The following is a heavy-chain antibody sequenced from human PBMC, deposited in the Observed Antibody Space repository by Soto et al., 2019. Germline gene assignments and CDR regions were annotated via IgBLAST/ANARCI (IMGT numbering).Heavy chain of an antibody. CDR2: IYYSGST. CDR3: ARHPSSDRGAFDI. Sequence: PSETLSLTCTVSGGSISSSSYYWGWIRQPPGKGLEWIGSIYYSGSTYYNPSLKSRVTISVDTSKNQFSLKLSSVTAADTAVYYCARHPSSDRGAFDIWGQGTMVTVSS. D-gene: IGHD3-22*01. CDR1: GGSISSSSYY. V-gene: IGHV4-39*01. J-gene: IGHJ3*02.